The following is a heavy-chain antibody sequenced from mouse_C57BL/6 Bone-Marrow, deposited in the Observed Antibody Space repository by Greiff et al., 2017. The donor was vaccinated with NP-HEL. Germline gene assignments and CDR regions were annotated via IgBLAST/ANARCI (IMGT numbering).Heavy chain of an antibody. CDR1: GYTFTSYW. CDR3: ARKGDYGSSFYAMDD. V-gene: IGHV1-69*01. J-gene: IGHJ4*01. Sequence: QVQLQQPGAELVMPGASVKLSCKASGYTFTSYWMHWVKQRPGQGLEWIGEIDPSDSYTNYNQKFKGKSTLTVDKSSSTAYMQLSSLTSEDSAVYYCARKGDYGSSFYAMDDWGQGTSVTVSA. D-gene: IGHD1-1*01. CDR2: IDPSDSYT.